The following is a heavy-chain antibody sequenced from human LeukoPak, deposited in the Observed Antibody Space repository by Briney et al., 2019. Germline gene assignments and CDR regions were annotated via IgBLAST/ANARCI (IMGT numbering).Heavy chain of an antibody. D-gene: IGHD3-22*01. CDR3: ARGGRGSAAVVAPRSFDI. CDR2: TYTGGNS. V-gene: IGHV3-53*01. Sequence: GGSLRLSCAASGFTVSSIHMVWVRQAPGKGLEWVSVTYTGGNSYYADSVRGRFIISRDISKNTLYLQMNSLRAEDSALYYCARGGRGSAAVVAPRSFDIWGQGTMVTVSS. CDR1: GFTVSSIH. J-gene: IGHJ3*02.